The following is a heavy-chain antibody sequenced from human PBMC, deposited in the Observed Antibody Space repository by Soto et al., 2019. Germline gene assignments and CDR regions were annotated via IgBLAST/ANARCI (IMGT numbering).Heavy chain of an antibody. V-gene: IGHV4-31*03. D-gene: IGHD3-10*01. CDR3: TRERGLGASVVRGARWFDP. CDR2: VYHTGHA. CDR1: GGSISNGGYH. J-gene: IGHJ5*02. Sequence: QVQLQESGPGLVKPSETLTLTCTVSGGSISNGGYHWTWIRLSPGKALEWIGYVYHTGHADYNPSLKGRLSVSVDTSIHQFSLNLNSLTAADTAFYYCTRERGLGASVVRGARWFDPWGQGIMVTVSS.